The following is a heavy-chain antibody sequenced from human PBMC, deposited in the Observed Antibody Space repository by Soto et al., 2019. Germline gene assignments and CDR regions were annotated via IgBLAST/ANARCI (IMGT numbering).Heavy chain of an antibody. V-gene: IGHV1-2*02. CDR2: INPNGGGI. Sequence: SVKASCKASGYTFTSYNMHWVPQNPRPALEWRGWINPNGGGIHYARVFRGRVTMSGDTSIRTADMGLSRVRSDDRAVYYCARVRLLVRPGASAARYWGQGTLVAVS. J-gene: IGHJ4*02. D-gene: IGHD6-6*01. CDR1: GYTFTSYN. CDR3: ARVRLLVRPGASAARY.